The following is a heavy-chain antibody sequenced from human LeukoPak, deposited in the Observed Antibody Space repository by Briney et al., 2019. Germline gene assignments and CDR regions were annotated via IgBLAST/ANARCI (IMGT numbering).Heavy chain of an antibody. V-gene: IGHV4-34*01. CDR2: INHSGST. J-gene: IGHJ4*02. CDR1: GGSISSYY. D-gene: IGHD5-24*01. Sequence: SETLSLTCTVSGGSISSYYWSWIRQPPGKGLEWIGEINHSGSTNYNPSLKSRVTISVDTSKNQFSLKLSSVTAADTAVYYCARQLEMAIIADYFDYWGQGTLVTVSS. CDR3: ARQLEMAIIADYFDY.